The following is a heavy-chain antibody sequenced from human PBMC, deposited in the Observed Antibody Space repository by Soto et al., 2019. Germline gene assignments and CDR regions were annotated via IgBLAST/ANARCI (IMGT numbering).Heavy chain of an antibody. CDR1: GFSLSNARMG. J-gene: IGHJ6*02. CDR2: IFSNDEK. D-gene: IGHD5-18*01. V-gene: IGHV2-26*01. Sequence: SGPTLVNPTETLTLTCTVSGFSLSNARMGVSWIRQPPGKALERLAHIFSNDEKSYSTSLKSRLTISKDTSKRQVVLTMTNMDPVDTATYYCARRDSQYYYFTVDVSGHGTTVT. CDR3: ARRDSQYYYFTVDV.